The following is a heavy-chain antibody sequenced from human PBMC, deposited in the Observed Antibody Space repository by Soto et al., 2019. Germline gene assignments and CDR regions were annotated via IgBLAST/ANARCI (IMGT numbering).Heavy chain of an antibody. CDR1: GFTFSSYA. CDR3: ARDVDWRLTPYYYYYGMDV. D-gene: IGHD1-1*01. V-gene: IGHV3-30-3*01. Sequence: GGSLRLSCAASGFTFSSYAIHWVRQAPGKGLEWVAVISYDGSNKYYTDSVKGRFTISRDNSKNTLYLQMNSLRTEDTAVYYCARDVDWRLTPYYYYYGMDVWGQGTTVTVSS. CDR2: ISYDGSNK. J-gene: IGHJ6*02.